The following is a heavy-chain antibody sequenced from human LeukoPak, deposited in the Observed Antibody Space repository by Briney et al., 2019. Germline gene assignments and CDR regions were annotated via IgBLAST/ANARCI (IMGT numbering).Heavy chain of an antibody. Sequence: SETLSPTCAVYGGSFSGYYWSWIRQPPGKGLEWIGEINHSGSTNYNPSLKSRVTISVDTSKNQFSLKLSSVTAADTAVYYCARGRRRGFGGVIAFDYWGQGTLVTVSS. D-gene: IGHD3-16*02. V-gene: IGHV4-34*01. J-gene: IGHJ4*02. CDR3: ARGRRRGFGGVIAFDY. CDR1: GGSFSGYY. CDR2: INHSGST.